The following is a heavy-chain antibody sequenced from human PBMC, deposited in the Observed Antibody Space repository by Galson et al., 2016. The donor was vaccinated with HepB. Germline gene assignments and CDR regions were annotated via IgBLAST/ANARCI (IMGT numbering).Heavy chain of an antibody. CDR2: ISGSGGTT. CDR1: GFTFNTYA. V-gene: IGHV3-23*01. D-gene: IGHD2-21*02. J-gene: IGHJ4*02. Sequence: SLRLSCAASGFTFNTYAMSWVRQAPGKGLEWVSAISGSGGTTYFADSVKGRFTLSRDNSKNTLYLQMNSLRAEDTAAYYCAKDAPSGRVVTGTWDSWGQGTLVTVSS. CDR3: AKDAPSGRVVTGTWDS.